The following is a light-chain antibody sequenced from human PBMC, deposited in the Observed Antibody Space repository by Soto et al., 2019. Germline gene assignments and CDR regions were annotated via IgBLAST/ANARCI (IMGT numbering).Light chain of an antibody. CDR3: QQYNNWPPTCT. CDR1: QSVSSN. J-gene: IGKJ2*02. V-gene: IGKV3-15*01. Sequence: EIVMTQSPATLSVSPGETVTLSCRASQSVSSNLAGYQQKPGQAPRLLIYAASTRATGIPARFSGSGSETEFTLAISSLQSEDFAIYYCQQYNNWPPTCTFGQGTKLEIK. CDR2: AAS.